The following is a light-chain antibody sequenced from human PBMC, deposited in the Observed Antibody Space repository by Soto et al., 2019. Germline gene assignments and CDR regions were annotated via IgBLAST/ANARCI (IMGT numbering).Light chain of an antibody. Sequence: EIVLTQSPGTLSLSPGEEATLSCRASQSVSSKLAWYQQRPGQVPRLLLYRASARAAGIPDRFRGSGSGTDFTLTISSLAPEDFAVYYCQQYVDFPWTFGHGTQVEIK. CDR3: QQYVDFPWT. CDR1: QSVSSK. CDR2: RAS. J-gene: IGKJ1*01. V-gene: IGKV3-20*01.